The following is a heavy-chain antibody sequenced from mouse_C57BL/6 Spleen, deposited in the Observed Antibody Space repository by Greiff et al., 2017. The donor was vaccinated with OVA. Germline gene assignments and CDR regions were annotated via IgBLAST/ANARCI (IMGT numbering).Heavy chain of an antibody. CDR2: ISDGGSYT. D-gene: IGHD2-3*01. CDR1: GFTFSSYA. Sequence: QLQESGGGLVKPGGSLKLSCAASGFTFSSYAMSWVRQTPEKRLEWVATISDGGSYTYYPDNVKGRFTISRDNAKNNLYLQMSHLKSEDTAMYYCARDGYYAFAYWGQGTLVTVSA. J-gene: IGHJ3*01. V-gene: IGHV5-4*01. CDR3: ARDGYYAFAY.